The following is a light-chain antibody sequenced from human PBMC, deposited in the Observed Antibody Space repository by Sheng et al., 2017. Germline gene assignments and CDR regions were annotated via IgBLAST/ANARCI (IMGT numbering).Light chain of an antibody. CDR2: AAS. V-gene: IGKV1-27*01. Sequence: DIQMTQSPSSLSASVGDRVTITCRASQDIGIYLAWFQQKPGKVPVLLIYAASTLQSGVPSRFSGSGSGTDFTLTISGLQPEDIATYYCQKYDNVPRTFGQGTKIDLK. CDR3: QKYDNVPRT. J-gene: IGKJ1*01. CDR1: QDIGIY.